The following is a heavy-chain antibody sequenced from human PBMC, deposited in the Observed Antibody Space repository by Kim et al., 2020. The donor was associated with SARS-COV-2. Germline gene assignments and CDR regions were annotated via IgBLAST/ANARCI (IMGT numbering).Heavy chain of an antibody. D-gene: IGHD2-2*01. J-gene: IGHJ4*02. Sequence: GGSLRLSCAASGFTFSNYGVSWVRQVPGKGLEWASAISFGGVTDYADSVRGRFTTSRDNPKSTVYLQMNSLRAEDTAVYYCAGICGTTSCSDDYWGQGTLVTVSS. CDR2: ISFGGVT. CDR3: AGICGTTSCSDDY. CDR1: GFTFSNYG. V-gene: IGHV3-23*01.